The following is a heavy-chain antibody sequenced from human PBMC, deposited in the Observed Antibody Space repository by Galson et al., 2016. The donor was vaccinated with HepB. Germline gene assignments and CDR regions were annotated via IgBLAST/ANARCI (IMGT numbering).Heavy chain of an antibody. CDR3: ARDGPYCGGDCYYIDY. Sequence: SLRLSCAASGFSFSNYAMHWVRQAPGKGLEWVAITSFDGSSIYYADSVTGQFTISRDNSKNTLYLQMNNLRVEDTALYYCARDGPYCGGDCYYIDYWGQGTLVTVSS. D-gene: IGHD2-21*02. CDR2: TSFDGSSI. V-gene: IGHV3-30-3*01. CDR1: GFSFSNYA. J-gene: IGHJ4*02.